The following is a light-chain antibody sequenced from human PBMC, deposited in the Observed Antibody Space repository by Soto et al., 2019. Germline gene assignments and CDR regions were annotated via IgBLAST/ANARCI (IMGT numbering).Light chain of an antibody. CDR1: SSDVGADNY. J-gene: IGLJ1*01. V-gene: IGLV2-8*01. Sequence: QSVLTEPPSSSGSPGQAVTISCTGTSSDVGADNYVSWYQQLPGKAPKLIIYEVSKRPSGVPDRCSGSKSGNTASLTVSGLHAFDEANYYCTSYSGTYSFFYVFGTGTKVPVL. CDR3: TSYSGTYSFFYV. CDR2: EVS.